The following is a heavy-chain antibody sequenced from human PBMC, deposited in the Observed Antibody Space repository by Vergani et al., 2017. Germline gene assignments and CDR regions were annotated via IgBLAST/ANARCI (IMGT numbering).Heavy chain of an antibody. V-gene: IGHV3-30*18. CDR3: AKELNWNYARYYYYYMDV. CDR2: ISYDGSNK. J-gene: IGHJ6*03. CDR1: GFTFSSYG. Sequence: QVPLVESGGGVVQPGRSLRLSCAASGFTFSSYGMHWVRQAPGKGLVWVAFISYDGSNKYYADSVKGRFTISRDNSKNTLYLQMNSLRAEDTAVYYCAKELNWNYARYYYYYMDVWGKGTTVTVSS. D-gene: IGHD1-7*01.